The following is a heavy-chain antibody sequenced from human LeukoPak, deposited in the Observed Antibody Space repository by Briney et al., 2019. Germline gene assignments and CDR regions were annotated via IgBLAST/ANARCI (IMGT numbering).Heavy chain of an antibody. D-gene: IGHD6-19*01. CDR3: AKVLRAYSSGWSDAFDI. J-gene: IGHJ3*02. V-gene: IGHV3-9*01. Sequence: GGSLRLSCAASGLTFSSYSMDWVRQAPGKGLEWVSGISWNSGSIGYADSVKGRFTISRDNAKNSLYLQMNSLRAEDTALYYCAKVLRAYSSGWSDAFDIWGQGTMVTVSS. CDR1: GLTFSSYS. CDR2: ISWNSGSI.